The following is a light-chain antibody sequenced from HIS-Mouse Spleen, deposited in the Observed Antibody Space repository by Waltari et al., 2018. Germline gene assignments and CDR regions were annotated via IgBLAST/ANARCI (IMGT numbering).Light chain of an antibody. V-gene: IGLV3-10*01. CDR3: YSTDSSGNHRV. CDR2: EDS. J-gene: IGLJ2*01. Sequence: SYELTQPPPVSVPPGQTARNTCSGEALPKKYAYWYQQKSGQAPVLVIYEDSKRPSGIPERFSGSSSGTMATLTISGAQVEDEADYYCYSTDSSGNHRVFGGGTKLTVL. CDR1: ALPKKY.